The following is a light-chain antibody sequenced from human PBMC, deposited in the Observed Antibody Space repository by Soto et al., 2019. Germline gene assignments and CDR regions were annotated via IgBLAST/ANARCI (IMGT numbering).Light chain of an antibody. J-gene: IGLJ1*01. CDR1: SSDVGGYNY. Sequence: QSVLTQPRSVSGSPGQSVTISCTGTSSDVGGYNYVSWYQQHPGKAPKLMIYDVSKRPSGVPDRFSGSKSGNTASLTISGLQAEDEADYYCRSYAGSPYVFGTGTKVTV. V-gene: IGLV2-11*01. CDR2: DVS. CDR3: RSYAGSPYV.